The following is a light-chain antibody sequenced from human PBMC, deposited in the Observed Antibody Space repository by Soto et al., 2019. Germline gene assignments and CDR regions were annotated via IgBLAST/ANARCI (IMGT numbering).Light chain of an antibody. J-gene: IGKJ4*01. Sequence: DIVMTQSPLSLPVTPGEPASISCRSSQSLLHSNGYNYLDWYLQKPGQSPQLLIYLGSNRAPGVPDRVSSSGSRTDFTRSISSVEAEDVGVYYCMQTLQTPLTFGGGTKVEIK. CDR1: QSLLHSNGYNY. CDR3: MQTLQTPLT. CDR2: LGS. V-gene: IGKV2-28*01.